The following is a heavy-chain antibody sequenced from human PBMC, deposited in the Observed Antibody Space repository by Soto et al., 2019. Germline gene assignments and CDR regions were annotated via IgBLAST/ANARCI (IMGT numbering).Heavy chain of an antibody. J-gene: IGHJ4*02. CDR1: GFTFSSSW. V-gene: IGHV3-7*01. CDR3: AREAF. CDR2: INPDGSEK. Sequence: GGSLRLSCAASGFTFSSSWMSWVRQAPGKGLEWVARINPDGSEKYYVDSVKGRFTVSRDNAKNSLYLQMNGLRAEDTAVYYCAREAFWGQGSLVTVSS.